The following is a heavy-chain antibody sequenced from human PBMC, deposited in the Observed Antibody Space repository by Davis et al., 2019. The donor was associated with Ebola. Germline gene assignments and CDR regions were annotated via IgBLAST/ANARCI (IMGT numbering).Heavy chain of an antibody. V-gene: IGHV1-46*01. CDR2: INPSGGST. J-gene: IGHJ4*02. Sequence: ASVKVSCKASGYTFTSYYMHWVRQAPGQGLEWMGIINPSGGSTSYAQKFQGRVTITADESTSTAYMELSSLRSEDTAVYYCARDPYYYDSILGDYWGQGTLVTVSS. D-gene: IGHD3-22*01. CDR3: ARDPYYYDSILGDY. CDR1: GYTFTSYY.